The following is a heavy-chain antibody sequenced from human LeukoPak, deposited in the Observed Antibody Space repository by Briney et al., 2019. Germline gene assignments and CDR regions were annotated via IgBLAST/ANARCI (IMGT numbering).Heavy chain of an antibody. J-gene: IGHJ4*02. D-gene: IGHD3-22*01. CDR3: ARDLESGYHYEGDTTHTNY. V-gene: IGHV3-21*01. CDR1: GFTYSSYS. Sequence: GGSLRLSCAASGFTYSSYSMNWVRQAPGEGLEWVSSISSSSSYIYYADSVKGRFTISRDNAKNSLYLQMNSLRAEDTAVYYCARDLESGYHYEGDTTHTNYWGQGTLVTVSS. CDR2: ISSSSSYI.